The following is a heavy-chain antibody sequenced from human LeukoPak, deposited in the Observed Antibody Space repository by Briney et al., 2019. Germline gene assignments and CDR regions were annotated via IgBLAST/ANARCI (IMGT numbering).Heavy chain of an antibody. D-gene: IGHD6-13*01. V-gene: IGHV3-30*03. J-gene: IGHJ4*02. Sequence: GGSLRLSCAASGFTFSSYGMHWVRQAPGKGLEWVAVISYDGSNKYYADSVKGRFTISRDNSKNTLYLQMNSLRAEDTAVYYCARVNRGIAAFDYWGQGTLVTVSS. CDR3: ARVNRGIAAFDY. CDR1: GFTFSSYG. CDR2: ISYDGSNK.